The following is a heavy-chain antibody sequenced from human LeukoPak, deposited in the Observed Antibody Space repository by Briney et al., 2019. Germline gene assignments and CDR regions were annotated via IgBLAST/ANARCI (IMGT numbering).Heavy chain of an antibody. V-gene: IGHV3-21*01. CDR3: ARDPREYYDSSAPWY. J-gene: IGHJ4*02. Sequence: GGSLRLSCAASGFTFSSYSMNWVRQAPGKGLEWVSSISSSSSYIYYADSVKGRFTISRDNAKNSLYLQMNSLRAEDTAVYYCARDPREYYDSSAPWYWGQGTLVTVSS. CDR1: GFTFSSYS. CDR2: ISSSSSYI. D-gene: IGHD3-22*01.